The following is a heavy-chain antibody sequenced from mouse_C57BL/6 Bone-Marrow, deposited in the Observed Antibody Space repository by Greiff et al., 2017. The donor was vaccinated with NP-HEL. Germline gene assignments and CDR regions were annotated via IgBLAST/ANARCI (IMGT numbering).Heavy chain of an antibody. J-gene: IGHJ1*03. CDR1: GFTFSDFY. V-gene: IGHV7-1*01. Sequence: EVKLVESGGGLVQSGRSLRLSCATSGFTFSDFYMEWVRPAPGKGLEWIAASSNKANDYTTEYSASVKGRFIVSRDTSQSILYLQMNALRAEDTAIYYCARDANFYWYFDVWGTGTTVTVSS. CDR3: ARDANFYWYFDV. D-gene: IGHD1-3*01. CDR2: SSNKANDYTT.